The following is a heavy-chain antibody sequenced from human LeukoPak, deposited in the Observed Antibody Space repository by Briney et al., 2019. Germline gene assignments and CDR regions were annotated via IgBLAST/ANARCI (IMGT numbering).Heavy chain of an antibody. CDR1: GFTFSSYA. J-gene: IGHJ4*02. CDR2: ISYDGSNK. D-gene: IGHD6-19*01. CDR3: ARVSSAVFSY. Sequence: PGGSLRLSCAASGFTFSSYAMHWVRQAPGKGLEWVAVISYDGSNKYYADSVKGRFTISRDNSKNTLYLQMNSLRAEDTAVYYCARVSSAVFSYWGQGTLVTVSS. V-gene: IGHV3-30-3*01.